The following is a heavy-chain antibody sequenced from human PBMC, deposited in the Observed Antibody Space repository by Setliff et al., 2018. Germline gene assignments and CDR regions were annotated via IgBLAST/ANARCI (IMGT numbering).Heavy chain of an antibody. CDR1: GFTLSRHA. Sequence: PGGSLRLSCATSGFTLSRHAIHWVRQPPGRGLEWVAVIWHDGSIQYYTDSVKGRFNISRDNSKNMVYLQMNSLSAEDTAVYYCARERYHNFWNGYDYYYYYMDVWGIGTTVTVSS. V-gene: IGHV3-33*01. D-gene: IGHD3-3*01. CDR2: IWHDGSIQ. CDR3: ARERYHNFWNGYDYYYYYMDV. J-gene: IGHJ6*03.